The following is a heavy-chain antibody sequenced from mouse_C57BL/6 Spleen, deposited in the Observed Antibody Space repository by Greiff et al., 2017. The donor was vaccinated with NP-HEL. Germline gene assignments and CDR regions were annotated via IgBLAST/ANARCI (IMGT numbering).Heavy chain of an antibody. CDR1: GFTFSSYA. Sequence: EVKLMESGEGLVKPGGSLKLSCAASGFTFSSYAMSWVRQTPEKRLEWVAYISSGGDYIYYADTVKGRFTISRDNARNTLYLQMSSLKSEDTAMYYCTRRSGYDYDYFDYWGQGTTLTVSS. J-gene: IGHJ2*01. CDR2: ISSGGDYI. CDR3: TRRSGYDYDYFDY. V-gene: IGHV5-9-1*02. D-gene: IGHD2-4*01.